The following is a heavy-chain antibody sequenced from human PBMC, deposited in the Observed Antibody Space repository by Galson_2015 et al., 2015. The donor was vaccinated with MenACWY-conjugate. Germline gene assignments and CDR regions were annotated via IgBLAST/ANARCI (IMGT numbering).Heavy chain of an antibody. V-gene: IGHV3-48*02. D-gene: IGHD5-18*01. CDR2: ISSSSSTI. CDR1: GFTFSSYS. CDR3: ARDPGYSYGYYYYYGMDV. J-gene: IGHJ6*02. Sequence: SLRLSCAASGFTFSSYSMNWVRQAPGKGLEWVSDISSSSSTIYYADSVKGGFTISRDNDKNSLYLQMNSLRDEDTAVYYCARDPGYSYGYYYYYGMDVWGQGTTVTVSS.